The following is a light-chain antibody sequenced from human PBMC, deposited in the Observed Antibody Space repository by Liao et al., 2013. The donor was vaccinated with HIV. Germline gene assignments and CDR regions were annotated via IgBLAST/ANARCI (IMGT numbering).Light chain of an antibody. CDR1: KLGDKY. Sequence: SYELTQPPSVSVSPGQTASITCSGDKLGDKYACWYQQKPGQSPVLVIYQDSKRPSGIPERFSGSNFGNTATLTISGTQTMDEADYYCQAWDSNSWVFGGGTELTVL. CDR3: QAWDSNSWV. J-gene: IGLJ3*02. V-gene: IGLV3-1*01. CDR2: QDS.